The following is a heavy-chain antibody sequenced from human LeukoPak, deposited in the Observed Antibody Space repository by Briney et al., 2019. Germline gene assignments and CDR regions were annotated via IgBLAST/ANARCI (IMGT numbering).Heavy chain of an antibody. V-gene: IGHV4-59*08. CDR1: GGSISSYY. CDR3: VRHSRVVAFDY. Sequence: SETLSLTCTVSGGSISSYYWSWIRQPPEKGLEWIGYIYYTGNTNYNPSLKSRVTISEDTSKNQVSLELSSVTAADTAVYYCVRHSRVVAFDYWGQGNLVTVSS. CDR2: IYYTGNT. J-gene: IGHJ4*02. D-gene: IGHD2-15*01.